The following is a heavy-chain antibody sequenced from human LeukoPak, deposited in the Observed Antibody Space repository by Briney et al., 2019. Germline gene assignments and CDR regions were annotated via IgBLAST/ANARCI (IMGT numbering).Heavy chain of an antibody. Sequence: SETLSLTCTVSGGSISSYYWSWIRQPAGKGLEWIGRIYTGGSTNYNPSLKSRVTMSVDTSKNQFSLKLSSVTAADTAVYYCARDQLARGSPTLKEEYYFDYWGQGTLVTVSS. J-gene: IGHJ4*02. CDR3: ARDQLARGSPTLKEEYYFDY. CDR1: GGSISSYY. V-gene: IGHV4-4*07. CDR2: IYTGGST. D-gene: IGHD1-1*01.